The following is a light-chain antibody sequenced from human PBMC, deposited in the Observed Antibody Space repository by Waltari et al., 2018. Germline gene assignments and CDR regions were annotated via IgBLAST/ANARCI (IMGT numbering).Light chain of an antibody. CDR2: DAS. CDR3: QQRSNWPPT. J-gene: IGKJ1*01. CDR1: QSVSSS. V-gene: IGKV3-11*01. Sequence: EIVMTQSPATLSVSPGERATLSCRASQSVSSSLAWYQQRTGQAPRLLIYDASNRAPGIPARFSGSGSGTDFTLTISSLEPEDFAVYSCQQRSNWPPTFGQGTKVEI.